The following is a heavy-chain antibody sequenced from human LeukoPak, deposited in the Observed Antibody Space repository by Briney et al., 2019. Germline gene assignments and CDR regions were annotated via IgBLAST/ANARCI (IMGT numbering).Heavy chain of an antibody. V-gene: IGHV3-9*01. CDR2: ISWNSGSM. J-gene: IGHJ4*02. CDR3: AKSGSYYVDGTFFEY. Sequence: PGRSLRLSCAASGFTFSSYAMHWVRQAPGKGLEWVSGISWNSGSMGYADSVKGRFTISRDNAKSSLYLQMNSLRAEDTALYYCAKSGSYYVDGTFFEYWGQGTLVTVSS. D-gene: IGHD1-26*01. CDR1: GFTFSSYA.